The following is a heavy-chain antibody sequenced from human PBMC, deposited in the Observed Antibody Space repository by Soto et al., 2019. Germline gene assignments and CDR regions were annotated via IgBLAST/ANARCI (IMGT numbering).Heavy chain of an antibody. CDR2: ISYDGTNK. V-gene: IGHV3-30-3*01. CDR3: ARDPKTSGGQHWAFNYFDS. J-gene: IGHJ4*02. CDR1: GVSLSISP. D-gene: IGHD7-27*01. Sequence: GWSLRLSCAASGVSLSISPMHWVRQAPGKGPEWVALISYDGTNKFYADSVKGRFTISRDNSKSTLYLQVDSLRPEDAAVYYCARDPKTSGGQHWAFNYFDSWGQGTLVTVSS.